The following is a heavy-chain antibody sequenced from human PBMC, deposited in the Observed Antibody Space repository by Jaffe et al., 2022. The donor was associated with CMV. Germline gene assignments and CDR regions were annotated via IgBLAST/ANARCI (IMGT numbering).Heavy chain of an antibody. J-gene: IGHJ4*02. V-gene: IGHV3-49*04. CDR1: GFTFGDYA. CDR3: TSRLLRYFDWLYSDY. Sequence: EVQLVESGGGLVQPGRSLRLSCTASGFTFGDYAMSWVRQAPGKGLEWVGFIRSKAYGGTTEYAASVKGRFTISRDDSKSIAYLQMNSLKTEDTAVYYCTSRLLRYFDWLYSDYWGQGTLVTVSS. D-gene: IGHD3-9*01. CDR2: IRSKAYGGTT.